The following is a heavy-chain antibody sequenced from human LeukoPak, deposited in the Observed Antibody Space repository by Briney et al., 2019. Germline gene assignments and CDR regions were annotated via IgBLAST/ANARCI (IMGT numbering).Heavy chain of an antibody. CDR1: GFTFSSYG. CDR2: IWSDGSNK. D-gene: IGHD1-26*01. Sequence: PGGSLRLSCAASGFTFSSYGMHWVRQTPGKGLEWAAIIWSDGSNKYYADSVKGRFTISRDNSKNTLYLQMNSLRAEDTAVYYCARGSGSFSGGFDYWGQGTLVTVSS. CDR3: ARGSGSFSGGFDY. J-gene: IGHJ4*02. V-gene: IGHV3-33*01.